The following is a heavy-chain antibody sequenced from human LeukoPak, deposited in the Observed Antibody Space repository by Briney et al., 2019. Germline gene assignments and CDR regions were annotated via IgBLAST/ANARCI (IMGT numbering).Heavy chain of an antibody. CDR1: GYTFTGYY. CDR3: ARATRITIFGVVTYNWFDP. CDR2: INPNSGGT. D-gene: IGHD3-3*01. J-gene: IGHJ5*02. Sequence: ASVKVSCKASGYTFTGYYMHWVRQAPGQGLEWMGWINPNSGGTNYAQKFQGRVTMTRDTSISTAYMELSSLRSEDTAVYYCARATRITIFGVVTYNWFDPWGQGTLVTVSS. V-gene: IGHV1-2*02.